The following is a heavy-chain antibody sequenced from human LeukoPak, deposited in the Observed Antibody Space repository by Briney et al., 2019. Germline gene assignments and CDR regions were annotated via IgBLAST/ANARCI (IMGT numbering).Heavy chain of an antibody. CDR2: IYYSGST. Sequence: SETLSLTCTVSGGSISSSSYYWGWIRQPPGKGLEWIGSIYYSGSTYYNPSLKSRVTISVGTSKNQFSLKLSSVTAADTAVYYCARERGMRRGYPRVFDYWGQGTLVTVSS. CDR1: GGSISSSSYY. J-gene: IGHJ4*02. V-gene: IGHV4-39*07. CDR3: ARERGMRRGYPRVFDY. D-gene: IGHD3-16*01.